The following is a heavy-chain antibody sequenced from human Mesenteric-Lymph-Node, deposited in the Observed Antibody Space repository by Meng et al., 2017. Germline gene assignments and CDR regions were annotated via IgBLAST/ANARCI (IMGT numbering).Heavy chain of an antibody. V-gene: IGHV1-69*06. Sequence: VQFGAWVKNPGSSVKCPCESSGDTLPSYAVSWVRPAPGQGLEWMGQIIPIFGTTNYAQRFQGRITITADKSTSTAYMDLSSLRSEDTAIYYCARVRIAVAGAFDSWGQGTLVTVSS. J-gene: IGHJ4*02. CDR1: GDTLPSYA. D-gene: IGHD6-19*01. CDR2: IIPIFGTT. CDR3: ARVRIAVAGAFDS.